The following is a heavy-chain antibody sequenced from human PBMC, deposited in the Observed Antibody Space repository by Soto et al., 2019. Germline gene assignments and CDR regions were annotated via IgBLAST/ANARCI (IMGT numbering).Heavy chain of an antibody. Sequence: ASVKVSCKASGYTFTSYAMHWVRQAPGQRLEWMGWINAGNGNTKYSQKLQGRVTITRDTSASTAYMELSSLRSEDTAVYYCVRCPTMVRGVTPPGGYYYMDVWGKGTTVTVSS. D-gene: IGHD3-10*01. CDR2: INAGNGNT. V-gene: IGHV1-3*01. CDR1: GYTFTSYA. J-gene: IGHJ6*03. CDR3: VRCPTMVRGVTPPGGYYYMDV.